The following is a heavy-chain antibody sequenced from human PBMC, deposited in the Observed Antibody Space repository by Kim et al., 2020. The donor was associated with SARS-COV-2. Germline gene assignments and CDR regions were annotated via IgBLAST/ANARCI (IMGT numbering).Heavy chain of an antibody. J-gene: IGHJ6*02. Sequence: GGSLRLSCAASGFTFSSYAMHWVRQAPGKGLEWVAVISYDGSNKYYADSVKGRFTISRDNSKNTLYLQMNSLRAEDTAVYYCARGAVTAITRYYYYYGMDVWGQGTTVTVSS. CDR3: ARGAVTAITRYYYYYGMDV. CDR2: ISYDGSNK. V-gene: IGHV3-30*04. CDR1: GFTFSSYA. D-gene: IGHD2-21*02.